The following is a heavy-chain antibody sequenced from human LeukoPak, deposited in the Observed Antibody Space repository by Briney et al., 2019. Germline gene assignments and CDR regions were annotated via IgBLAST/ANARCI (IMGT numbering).Heavy chain of an antibody. CDR3: ARDLPVAAADF. J-gene: IGHJ4*02. CDR1: GFSLTNFD. V-gene: IGHV3-48*01. Sequence: GGSLRLSCATSGFSLTNFDMNWIRQAPGKGLEWVSFFSVRYNVIYYADSVKGRFTVSRDDAKNSLYLQMNSLRADDTAVYYCARDLPVAAADFWGQGTLVTVSS. CDR2: FSVRYNVI. D-gene: IGHD6-13*01.